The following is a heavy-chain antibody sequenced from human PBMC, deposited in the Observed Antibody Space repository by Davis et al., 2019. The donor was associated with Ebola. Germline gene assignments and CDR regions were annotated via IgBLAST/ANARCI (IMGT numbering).Heavy chain of an antibody. D-gene: IGHD6-13*01. Sequence: ASVKVSCKASGYTFTSYGISWVRQAPGQGLEWMGWISAYNGNTNYAQKFQGRVTMTTDTSTSTAYMELRSLRSDDTAVYYCARGWSYSSSWYTFDYWGQGTLVTVSS. CDR1: GYTFTSYG. CDR3: ARGWSYSSSWYTFDY. CDR2: ISAYNGNT. V-gene: IGHV1-18*01. J-gene: IGHJ4*02.